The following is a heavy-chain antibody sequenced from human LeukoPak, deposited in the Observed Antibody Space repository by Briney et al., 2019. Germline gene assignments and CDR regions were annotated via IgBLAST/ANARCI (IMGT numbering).Heavy chain of an antibody. CDR2: MNPNSGNT. D-gene: IGHD3-22*01. CDR3: ARTYYYDSSGYSKAFDY. J-gene: IGHJ4*02. CDR1: GYTFTSDD. V-gene: IGHV1-8*01. Sequence: ASVKVSCKASGYTFTSDDINWVRQATGQGLEWRGWMNPNSGNTGYAQKFQGRVTMTRNTSISTAYMELSSLRSEDTAVYYCARTYYYDSSGYSKAFDYWGQGTLVTVSS.